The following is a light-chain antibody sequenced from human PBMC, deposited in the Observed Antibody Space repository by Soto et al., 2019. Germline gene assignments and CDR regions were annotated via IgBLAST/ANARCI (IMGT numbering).Light chain of an antibody. J-gene: IGKJ2*01. CDR1: QSISSW. CDR3: PQYNSYQYT. V-gene: IGKV1-5*03. Sequence: DIPMTQSPSTLSASVGDRVTITCRASQSISSWFAWDQQKPGKDTKVLTSKASSLEGGIPSRFRGSGSETEFTLTISSMQPEDFATYYCPQYNSYQYTFGQGNKLEIK. CDR2: KAS.